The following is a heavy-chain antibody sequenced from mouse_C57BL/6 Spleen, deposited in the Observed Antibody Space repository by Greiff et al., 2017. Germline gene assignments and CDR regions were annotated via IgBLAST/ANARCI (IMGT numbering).Heavy chain of an antibody. J-gene: IGHJ4*01. V-gene: IGHV1-18*01. CDR2: INPNHGGT. CDR3: ARGDYGSLYYAMDY. D-gene: IGHD1-1*01. CDR1: GYTFTDYN. Sequence: VQLQQSGPELVKPGASVKIPCKASGYTFTDYNMDWVKQSHGKSLEWIGDINPNHGGTIYNQKFKGKATLTVDKSSSTAYMELRSLPSEDTAVYYCARGDYGSLYYAMDYWGQGTSVTVSS.